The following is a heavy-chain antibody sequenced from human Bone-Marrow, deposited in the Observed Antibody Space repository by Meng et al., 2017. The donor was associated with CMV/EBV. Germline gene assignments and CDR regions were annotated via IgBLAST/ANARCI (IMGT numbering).Heavy chain of an antibody. Sequence: GGSLRLSCAASGFTFNYYGVHWVRQAPGKGLEWVAFIRYDGSKKYYADSVKGRFTISRDNSKNTVYLQMNSLRAEDTAVYYCARPPFDYWGQGTLVTVSS. CDR3: ARPPFDY. J-gene: IGHJ4*02. CDR2: IRYDGSKK. CDR1: GFTFNYYG. V-gene: IGHV3-30*02.